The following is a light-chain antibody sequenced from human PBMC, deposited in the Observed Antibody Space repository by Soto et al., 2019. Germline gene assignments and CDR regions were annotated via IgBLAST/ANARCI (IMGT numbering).Light chain of an antibody. CDR2: GAS. J-gene: IGKJ3*01. CDR3: QQSHSVPFT. CDR1: QDIRTH. Sequence: DIQMTQSPSSLSASVGDRVTITCQASQDIRTHLNWFQQKPGKAPKLLIYGASYLEIGVPSRFSGSGSGTDFTLAISSVSPEDYATYHCQQSHSVPFTFGPGTKVHIE. V-gene: IGKV1-39*01.